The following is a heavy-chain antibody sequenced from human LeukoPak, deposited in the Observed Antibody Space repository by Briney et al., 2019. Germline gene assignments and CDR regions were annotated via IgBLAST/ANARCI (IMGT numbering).Heavy chain of an antibody. D-gene: IGHD1-1*01. Sequence: SETLSLTCTVSGGSISSYCWSWIRQPPGKGLEWIGYIYYSGSTNYNPSLKSRVTISVDTSKNQFSLKLSSVTAADTAVYYCARDVWNDGRYGMDVWGQGTTVTVSS. CDR1: GGSISSYC. CDR2: IYYSGST. V-gene: IGHV4-59*01. J-gene: IGHJ6*02. CDR3: ARDVWNDGRYGMDV.